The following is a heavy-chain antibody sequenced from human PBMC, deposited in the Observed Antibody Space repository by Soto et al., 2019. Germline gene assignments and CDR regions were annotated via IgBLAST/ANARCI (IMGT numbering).Heavy chain of an antibody. J-gene: IGHJ3*02. CDR2: MSHSGGT. CDR1: GGSVRSGSYY. V-gene: IGHV4-34*01. D-gene: IGHD1-1*01. Sequence: QVQLQQWGAGLLKPSETLSLTCAVYGGSVRSGSYYWSWIRQPPGKGLEWIGEMSHSGGTHFNPSLKSRVTISVDTSKNQFSLKMSFVTAADTALYYCARVERGTATTVVDAFDIWGPGTMVTVSS. CDR3: ARVERGTATTVVDAFDI.